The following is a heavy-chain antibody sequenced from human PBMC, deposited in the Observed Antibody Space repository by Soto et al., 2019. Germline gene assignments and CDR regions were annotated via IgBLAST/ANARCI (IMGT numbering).Heavy chain of an antibody. CDR1: GFTFSNAW. Sequence: GGSLRLSCAASGFTFSNAWMSWVRQAPGKGLEWVGRIKSKTDGGTTDYAAPVKGRFTISRDDSKNTLYLQMNSLKTEDTAVYYCTTVLALVPAAINAFDIWGQGTMVTVSS. D-gene: IGHD2-2*02. CDR3: TTVLALVPAAINAFDI. CDR2: IKSKTDGGTT. V-gene: IGHV3-15*01. J-gene: IGHJ3*02.